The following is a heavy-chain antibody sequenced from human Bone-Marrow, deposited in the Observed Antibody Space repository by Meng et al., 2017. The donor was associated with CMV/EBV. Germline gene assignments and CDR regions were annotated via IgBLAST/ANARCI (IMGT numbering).Heavy chain of an antibody. D-gene: IGHD1-26*01. CDR2: IDSDGTVT. Sequence: GESLKISCAASGFAFSTYWMHWVRQAPGKGLVWVSRIDSDGTVTTYGDSVKGRFTVSRDNAQNTMYLQMSSLRAGDTAVYFCGRDIVGHTVDYWGQGTLVTVSS. CDR3: GRDIVGHTVDY. J-gene: IGHJ4*02. V-gene: IGHV3-74*03. CDR1: GFAFSTYW.